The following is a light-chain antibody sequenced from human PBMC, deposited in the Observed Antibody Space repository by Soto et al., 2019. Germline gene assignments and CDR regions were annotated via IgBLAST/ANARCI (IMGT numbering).Light chain of an antibody. CDR3: QQSYSPPIT. CDR2: AAS. V-gene: IGKV1-39*01. CDR1: QSSSRY. J-gene: IGKJ5*01. Sequence: GDRVTITCRARQSSSRYLNWYQQRPGKAPKLLIFAASSLESGVPTRFSGSGSETDFTLTITSLQPEDFATYYCQQSYSPPITFGQRTRLEI.